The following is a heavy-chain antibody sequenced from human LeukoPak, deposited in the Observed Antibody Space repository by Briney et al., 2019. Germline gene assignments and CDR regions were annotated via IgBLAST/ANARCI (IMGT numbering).Heavy chain of an antibody. CDR3: TKGISTEDYRFFF. V-gene: IGHV3-30*02. CDR2: IKSDESDK. J-gene: IGHJ4*02. CDR1: GFTFSDYG. Sequence: PGGSLRLSCAASGFTFSDYGMHWVRQAPGKGLEWVSFIKSDESDKHYADSVKGRFTISRDNSKNTLYLQMNSLRPEDTAVYYCTKGISTEDYRFFFWGQGALVTVSS. D-gene: IGHD3-16*02.